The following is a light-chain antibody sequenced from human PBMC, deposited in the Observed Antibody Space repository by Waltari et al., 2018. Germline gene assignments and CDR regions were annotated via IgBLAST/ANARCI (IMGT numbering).Light chain of an antibody. CDR2: EGS. CDR1: SSDVGGYNY. V-gene: IGLV2-14*01. CDR3: CSYTGSSSPYV. Sequence: QSALTQPPPVSGSPGQSLTISRTGTSSDVGGYNYVSWYQQHPGKAPKLLFYEGSNRPSGVSNRFAGSKSGNTASLTISGLQAEDEADYYCCSYTGSSSPYVFGAGTKVTVL. J-gene: IGLJ1*01.